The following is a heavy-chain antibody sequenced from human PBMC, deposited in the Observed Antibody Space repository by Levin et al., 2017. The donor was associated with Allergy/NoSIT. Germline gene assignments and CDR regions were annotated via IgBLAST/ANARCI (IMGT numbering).Heavy chain of an antibody. V-gene: IGHV6-1*01. CDR3: ARAFVGMTTVTIALWYFDL. D-gene: IGHD4-17*01. CDR1: GDSVSSTSAA. Sequence: SPTLSLTCAISGDSVSSTSAAWNWIRQSPSRGLEWLGRTYYRSKWYNDYAVSVKSRITINPDTSKNQFSLQLNSVTPEDTAVYYCARAFVGMTTVTIALWYFDLWGRGTLVTVSS. CDR2: TYYRSKWYN. J-gene: IGHJ2*01.